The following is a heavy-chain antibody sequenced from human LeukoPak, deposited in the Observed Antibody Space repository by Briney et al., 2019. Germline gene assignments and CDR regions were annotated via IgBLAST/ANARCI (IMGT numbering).Heavy chain of an antibody. V-gene: IGHV3-23*01. CDR1: GFTFSDNA. Sequence: SGGSLRLSCAASGFTFSDNAMSWVRQAPGKGLEWVSTISRTTGTTYYAAPVKGRFTISRDNSKNTVSLQVNSLRAEDTAVYYCAKGSHFANCGQGTLVTVSS. CDR3: AKGSHFAN. J-gene: IGHJ4*02. CDR2: ISRTTGTT.